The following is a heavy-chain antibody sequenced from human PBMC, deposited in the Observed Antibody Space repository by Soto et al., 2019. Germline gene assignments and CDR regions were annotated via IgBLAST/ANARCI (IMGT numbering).Heavy chain of an antibody. CDR1: GLTVSSNY. CDR2: IYSGGSK. V-gene: IGHV3-66*04. CDR3: ASQHGGYGWFDT. D-gene: IGHD5-12*01. J-gene: IGHJ5*02. Sequence: EVQLVESGGGLVQPGGSLRLACAASGLTVSSNYMNWVRQAPGKGLEWVSVIYSGGSKYYADSVKGRFTISRDNSKNTLYLQMNSLRAGDTAVYYCASQHGGYGWFDTWGQGTPVTVSS.